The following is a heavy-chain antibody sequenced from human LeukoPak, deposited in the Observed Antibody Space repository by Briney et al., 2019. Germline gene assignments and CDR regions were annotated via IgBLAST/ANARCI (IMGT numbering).Heavy chain of an antibody. J-gene: IGHJ6*03. D-gene: IGHD3-22*01. CDR2: INSDGSST. CDR1: GFTFSSYW. Sequence: TGGSLRLSCAASGFTFSSYWMHWVRRAPGKGLVWVSRINSDGSSTSYADSVKGRFTISRDNAKNTLYLQMNSLRAEDTAVYYCARGADDSSGYYYYYYYYMDVWGKGTTVTISS. CDR3: ARGADDSSGYYYYYYYYMDV. V-gene: IGHV3-74*01.